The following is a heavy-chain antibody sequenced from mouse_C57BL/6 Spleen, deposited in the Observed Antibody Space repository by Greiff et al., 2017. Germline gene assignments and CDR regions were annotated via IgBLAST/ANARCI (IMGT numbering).Heavy chain of an antibody. V-gene: IGHV1-52*01. D-gene: IGHD1-1*01. CDR2: IDPSDSET. CDR3: ARDDYGSSAAMDY. J-gene: IGHJ4*01. CDR1: GYTFTSYW. Sequence: QVQLQQPGAELVRPGSSVKLSCKASGYTFTSYWMHWVKQRPIQGLEWIGNIDPSDSETHYNQKFKDKATLTVDKSSSTAYMQLSSLTSEDSAVYYCARDDYGSSAAMDYWGQGTSVTVSS.